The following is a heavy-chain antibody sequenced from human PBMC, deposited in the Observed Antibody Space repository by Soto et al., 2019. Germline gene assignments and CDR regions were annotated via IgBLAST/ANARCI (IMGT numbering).Heavy chain of an antibody. V-gene: IGHV3-43*01. Sequence: EVQLVESGGVVVQPGGSLRLSCAASGFTCDDYTMHWVRQAPGKGLELVSLVSWDGGSTYYADSVKGRFNISSDNSKNFLYLHMNSLRTEDTALYYCAKASSSFGGYFDYWGPGTLVTLSS. CDR1: GFTCDDYT. D-gene: IGHD3-16*01. J-gene: IGHJ4*01. CDR2: VSWDGGST. CDR3: AKASSSFGGYFDY.